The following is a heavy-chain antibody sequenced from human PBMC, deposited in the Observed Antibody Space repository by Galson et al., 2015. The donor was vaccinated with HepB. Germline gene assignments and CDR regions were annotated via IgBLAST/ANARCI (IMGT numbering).Heavy chain of an antibody. CDR2: IKSKTDGGTT. V-gene: IGHV3-15*01. CDR3: TTDEWDSGSYYRRFFDY. D-gene: IGHD1-26*01. CDR1: GFTFSNAW. J-gene: IGHJ4*02. Sequence: SLRLSCAASGFTFSNAWMSWVRQAPGKGLEWVGRIKSKTDGGTTDYAAPVKGRFTISRDDSKNTLYLQMNSLKTEDTAVYYCTTDEWDSGSYYRRFFDYWGQGTLVTVSS.